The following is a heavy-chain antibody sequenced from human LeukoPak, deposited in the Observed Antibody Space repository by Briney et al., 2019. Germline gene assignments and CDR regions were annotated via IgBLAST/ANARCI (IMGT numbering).Heavy chain of an antibody. CDR2: ISSSSSYI. Sequence: SGGSLRLSCAASGFTFSSYSMNWVRQAPGKGLEWVSSISSSSSYIYYADSVKGRFTISRDNAKNSLYLQMNSLRAEDTAVYYCARDGSGSYQFDYWGQGTLVTVSS. D-gene: IGHD1-26*01. V-gene: IGHV3-21*01. CDR1: GFTFSSYS. J-gene: IGHJ4*02. CDR3: ARDGSGSYQFDY.